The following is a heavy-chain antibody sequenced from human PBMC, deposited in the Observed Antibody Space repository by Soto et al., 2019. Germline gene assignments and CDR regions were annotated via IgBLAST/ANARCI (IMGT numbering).Heavy chain of an antibody. CDR1: GYTFTSYD. CDR2: MNPNSGNT. CDR3: ARSRYCSSTSCYHSYYYYMDV. D-gene: IGHD2-2*01. Sequence: ASVKVSCKASGYTFTSYDINWVRQATGQGLEWMGWMNPNSGNTGYAQKFQGRVTMTRNTSISTAYMELSSLRSEDTAVYYCARSRYCSSTSCYHSYYYYMDVWGKGTTVTVSS. J-gene: IGHJ6*03. V-gene: IGHV1-8*01.